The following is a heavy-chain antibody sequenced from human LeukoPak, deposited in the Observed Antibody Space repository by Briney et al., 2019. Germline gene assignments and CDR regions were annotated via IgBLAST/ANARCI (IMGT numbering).Heavy chain of an antibody. CDR2: IYYSGST. CDR3: TRHEGGYDILTGYYSGGMDV. CDR1: GGSISSYY. V-gene: IGHV4-39*01. Sequence: PSETLSLTCTVSGGSISSYYWGWIRQSPGKGLEWIGSIYYSGSTYYNPSLKSRVTISVDTSKNQFSLKLSSVTAADTAVYYCTRHEGGYDILTGYYSGGMDVWGQGTTVTVSS. J-gene: IGHJ6*02. D-gene: IGHD3-9*01.